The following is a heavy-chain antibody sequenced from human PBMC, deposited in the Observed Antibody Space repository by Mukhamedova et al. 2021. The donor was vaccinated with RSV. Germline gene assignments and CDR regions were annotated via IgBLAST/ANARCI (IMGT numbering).Heavy chain of an antibody. V-gene: IGHV4-30-4*01. CDR2: IQSSGSA. D-gene: IGHD2/OR15-2a*01. Sequence: QPPGKGLEWIGYIQSSGSAYYDPALKTRVEMSIDMTKNQISLKLTSVTAADTAVYFCARDPPREYCQDAPCYIVPYWYFDLWGRGT. J-gene: IGHJ2*01. CDR3: ARDPPREYCQDAPCYIVPYWYFDL.